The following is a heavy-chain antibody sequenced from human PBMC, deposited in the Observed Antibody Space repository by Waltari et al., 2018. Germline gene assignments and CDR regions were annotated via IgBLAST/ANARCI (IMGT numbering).Heavy chain of an antibody. CDR3: VRLAQRTYRRRVPGRDYYYGVDV. Sequence: EEQLLESGGGLVQPGDSLRLSCAASGFRFSNYWMNWVRQAPGKGLVWVGGISIGESVRTYADAVKGRFTISRDNDKNKLLLQMKRRRAEDTAVYYCVRLAQRTYRRRVPGRDYYYGVDVWVQGTTVTVAS. CDR1: GFRFSNYW. V-gene: IGHV3-74*03. D-gene: IGHD3-3*01. CDR2: ISIGESVR. J-gene: IGHJ6*02.